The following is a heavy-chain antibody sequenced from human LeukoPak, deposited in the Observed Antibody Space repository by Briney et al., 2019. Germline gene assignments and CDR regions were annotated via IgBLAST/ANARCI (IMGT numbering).Heavy chain of an antibody. D-gene: IGHD2-15*01. CDR3: ARDSGAGYCSGGSCLHHAFDI. CDR1: GYTFTRYG. J-gene: IGHJ3*02. V-gene: IGHV1-18*01. Sequence: ASVKVSCKASGYTFTRYGISWVRQAPGQGLEWMGWISAYNGNTNYAQKFQGRVTMTRDTSTSTVYMELSSLRSEDTAVYYCARDSGAGYCSGGSCLHHAFDIWGQGTMVTVSS. CDR2: ISAYNGNT.